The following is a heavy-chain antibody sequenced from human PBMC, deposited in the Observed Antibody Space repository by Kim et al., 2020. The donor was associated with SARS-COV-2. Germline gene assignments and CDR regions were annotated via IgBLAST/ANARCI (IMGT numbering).Heavy chain of an antibody. Sequence: GGSLRLSCAASGFTVSSNYMSWVRQAPGKGLEWVSVIYSGGSTYYADSVKGRFTISRDNSKNTLYLQMNSLRAEDTAVYYCARDKATVTPYYYYYGMDVWGQGTTVTVSS. CDR3: ARDKATVTPYYYYYGMDV. J-gene: IGHJ6*02. CDR1: GFTVSSNY. V-gene: IGHV3-66*02. D-gene: IGHD4-17*01. CDR2: IYSGGST.